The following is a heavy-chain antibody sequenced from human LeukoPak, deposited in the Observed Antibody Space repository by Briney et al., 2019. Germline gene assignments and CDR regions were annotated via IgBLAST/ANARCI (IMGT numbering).Heavy chain of an antibody. CDR2: ITGSGDGT. Sequence: AGGSLRLSCAASGFTFSNYVMLWGRQAPGKRLGWGSSITGSGDGTYYADSVRGRFTISRDNSENTLYLQLNSLRADDTAVYFCVKGFVHPTYYFDYWGQGTLVTVSS. J-gene: IGHJ4*02. CDR1: GFTFSNYV. D-gene: IGHD3-10*01. CDR3: VKGFVHPTYYFDY. V-gene: IGHV3-23*01.